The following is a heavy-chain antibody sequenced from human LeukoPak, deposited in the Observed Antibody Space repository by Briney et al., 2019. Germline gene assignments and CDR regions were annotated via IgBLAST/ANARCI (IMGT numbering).Heavy chain of an antibody. J-gene: IGHJ4*02. CDR1: GYTFTNLG. V-gene: IGHV1-18*01. Sequence: ASVKVSCKASGYTFTNLGISWVRQAPGQGLEWMGWISAYNGNTNYAQKLQGRVTMTTDTSTTTAYMELRSLRSDDTAVYYCASGYCSGGSCQGHYFDYWGQGTLVTVSS. CDR2: ISAYNGNT. D-gene: IGHD2-15*01. CDR3: ASGYCSGGSCQGHYFDY.